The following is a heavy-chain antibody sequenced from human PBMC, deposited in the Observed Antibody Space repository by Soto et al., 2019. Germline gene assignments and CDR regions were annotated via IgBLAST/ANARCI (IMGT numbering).Heavy chain of an antibody. Sequence: SETLSLTCTVTGGYIGSYYWSWIRQSPGRGLEWIGCVYYSDGTNYNPSLKSRATMSMDKSNNQFSLRLRSVTAADTAVYYCARTESSSWSFFYYGMDVWGQGTTVTVSS. CDR1: GGYIGSYY. CDR2: VYYSDGT. J-gene: IGHJ6*02. D-gene: IGHD6-13*01. CDR3: ARTESSSWSFFYYGMDV. V-gene: IGHV4-59*01.